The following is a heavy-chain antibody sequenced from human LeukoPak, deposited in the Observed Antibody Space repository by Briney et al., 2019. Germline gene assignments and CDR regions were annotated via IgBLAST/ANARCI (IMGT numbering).Heavy chain of an antibody. V-gene: IGHV4-34*01. CDR1: GGSLSDYY. CDR3: VRELSTSSTAFDV. CDR2: TNQNRKST. D-gene: IGHD6-6*01. Sequence: PSEPLSLTCAVYGGSLSDYYWSWVRLPPGKGLEWIGETNQNRKSTNYNPSLKSRVTISVDTSKNQFSLKLTSVTAADTAAYYCVRELSTSSTAFDVWGQGTKVTVSS. J-gene: IGHJ3*01.